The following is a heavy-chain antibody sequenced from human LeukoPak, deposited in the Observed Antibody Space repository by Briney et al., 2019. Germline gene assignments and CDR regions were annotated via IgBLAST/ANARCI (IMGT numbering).Heavy chain of an antibody. V-gene: IGHV4-61*02. CDR1: GGSISSGSYH. CDR3: TREGYSSPDY. CDR2: IFTSGST. J-gene: IGHJ4*02. Sequence: SQTLSLTCTVSGGSISSGSYHWSWIRQPAGKGLEWIGRIFTSGSTNYNPSLKSRVTISMDTSKNQFSLKLSAVTAADTAVYYCTREGYSSPDYWGQGTLATVSS. D-gene: IGHD5-18*01.